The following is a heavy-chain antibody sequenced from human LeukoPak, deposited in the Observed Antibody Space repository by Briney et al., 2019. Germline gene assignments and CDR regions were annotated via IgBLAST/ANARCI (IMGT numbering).Heavy chain of an antibody. J-gene: IGHJ4*02. CDR3: ARESSAGFGELDY. CDR1: GGSISSYY. CDR2: IYYSGST. V-gene: IGHV4-59*01. Sequence: SETLSLTCTVSGGSISSYYWSWIRQPPGKGLEWIGYIYYSGSTNYNPSLKSRVTISVDTSKNQFSLKLSSVTAADTAVYYCARESSAGFGELDYWGQGILVTVSS. D-gene: IGHD3-10*01.